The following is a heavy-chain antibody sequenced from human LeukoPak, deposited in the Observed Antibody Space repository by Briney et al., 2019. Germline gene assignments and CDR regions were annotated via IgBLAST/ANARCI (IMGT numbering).Heavy chain of an antibody. J-gene: IGHJ4*02. Sequence: GGSLRLSCAASGFTISSSQMHWVRQAPGKGLVWVSRILRDETYTNYADSVRGRFTISRDNANNTLYLQMNSLRAEDTAVYYCAKGWTGYYDSSALDWGQGTLVTVSS. CDR3: AKGWTGYYDSSALD. V-gene: IGHV3-74*01. D-gene: IGHD3-22*01. CDR1: GFTISSSQ. CDR2: ILRDETYT.